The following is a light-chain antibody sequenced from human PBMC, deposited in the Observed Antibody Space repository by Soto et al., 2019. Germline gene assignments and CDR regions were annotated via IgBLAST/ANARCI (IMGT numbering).Light chain of an antibody. CDR2: RND. V-gene: IGLV1-47*01. CDR3: SSWDDRSATLV. J-gene: IGLJ2*01. CDR1: TSNIGAPYD. Sequence: QSVLTQPPSVSGAPGQRVSISCTGSTSNIGAPYDVHWYQQLPGTAPKLLIFRNDQRPSGVPARFSGSKSGSSASLAISGLRSEDEAVYYCSSWDDRSATLVFGGGTKLTVL.